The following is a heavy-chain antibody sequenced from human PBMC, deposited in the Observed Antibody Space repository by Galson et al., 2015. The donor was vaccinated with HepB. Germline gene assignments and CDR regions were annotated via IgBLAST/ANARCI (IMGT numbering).Heavy chain of an antibody. CDR2: FDPEDGET. Sequence: SVKVSCKVSGYTLTELSMHWVRQAPGKGLEWMGGFDPEDGETIYAQKFQGRVTMTEDTSTDTAYTELSSLRSEDTAVYYRATGGPYSPNAFDIWGQGTMVTVSS. J-gene: IGHJ3*02. V-gene: IGHV1-24*01. CDR3: ATGGPYSPNAFDI. D-gene: IGHD6-13*01. CDR1: GYTLTELS.